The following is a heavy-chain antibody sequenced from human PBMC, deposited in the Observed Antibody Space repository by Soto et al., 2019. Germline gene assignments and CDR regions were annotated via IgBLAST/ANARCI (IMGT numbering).Heavy chain of an antibody. V-gene: IGHV5-51*01. Sequence: PGEALKISWNGSGYSFTSYWIGWVRQMPGKGLEWMGIIYPGDSDTRYSPSFQGQVTISADKSISTAYLQWSSLKASDTAMYYCARRAMIAAAGRIGYFDLWGRGTLVTVSS. CDR3: ARRAMIAAAGRIGYFDL. D-gene: IGHD6-13*01. CDR1: GYSFTSYW. J-gene: IGHJ2*01. CDR2: IYPGDSDT.